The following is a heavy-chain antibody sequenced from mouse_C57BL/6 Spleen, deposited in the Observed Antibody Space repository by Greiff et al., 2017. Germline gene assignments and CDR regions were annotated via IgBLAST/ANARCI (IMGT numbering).Heavy chain of an antibody. D-gene: IGHD2-14*01. CDR1: GFTFSSYA. CDR2: ISSGGDYI. CDR3: TRDGRLGYDFDY. J-gene: IGHJ2*01. V-gene: IGHV5-9-1*02. Sequence: EVQVVESGEGLVKPGGSLKLSCAASGFTFSSYAMSWVRQTPEKRLEWVAYISSGGDYIYYADTVKGRFTISRDNARNTLYLQMSSLKSEDTAMYYCTRDGRLGYDFDYWGQGTTLTVSS.